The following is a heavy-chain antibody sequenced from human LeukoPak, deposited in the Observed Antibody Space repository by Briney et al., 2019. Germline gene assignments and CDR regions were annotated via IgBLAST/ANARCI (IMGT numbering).Heavy chain of an antibody. Sequence: GGSLRLSCTTSGFTFGDYPMNWVRQGPGKGLEWVGIIRSRTKGGTTDYAASVKGRFTISRDDSKGTAYLQMDSLKTEDTAVYYCSRDLGTTETGDDYWGQGTLVTVPS. D-gene: IGHD4-17*01. J-gene: IGHJ4*02. CDR1: GFTFGDYP. CDR3: SRDLGTTETGDDY. V-gene: IGHV3-49*04. CDR2: IRSRTKGGTT.